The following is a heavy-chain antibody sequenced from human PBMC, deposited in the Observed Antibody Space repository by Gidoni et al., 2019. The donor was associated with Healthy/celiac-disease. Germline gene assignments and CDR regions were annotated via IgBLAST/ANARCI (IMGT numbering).Heavy chain of an antibody. CDR1: GGSISSRSYY. J-gene: IGHJ2*01. Sequence: QVQLQESGPGLVKPSQTLSLTCTVSGGSISSRSYYWSWLRQPAGKGLAWIGRIYTSGSTNYNPSLKSRVTISVDTSKNQFSLKLSSVTAADTAVYYCARVRAAAGTFWYFDLWGRGTLVTVSS. CDR3: ARVRAAAGTFWYFDL. D-gene: IGHD6-13*01. V-gene: IGHV4-61*02. CDR2: IYTSGST.